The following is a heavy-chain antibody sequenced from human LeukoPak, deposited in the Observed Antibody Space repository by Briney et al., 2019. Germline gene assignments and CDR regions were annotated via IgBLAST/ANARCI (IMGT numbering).Heavy chain of an antibody. J-gene: IGHJ4*02. Sequence: PSETLSLTCVVSGGXISSTNWWSWVRQPPGQELEWIEEISLSGVTNYNPSLKSRVTMSLDRSKNHLSLTLTSVTAADTAVYYCSRESGAFSPFGYWGQGSLVTVSS. D-gene: IGHD1-26*01. CDR1: GGXISSTNW. CDR3: SRESGAFSPFGY. V-gene: IGHV4-4*02. CDR2: ISLSGVT.